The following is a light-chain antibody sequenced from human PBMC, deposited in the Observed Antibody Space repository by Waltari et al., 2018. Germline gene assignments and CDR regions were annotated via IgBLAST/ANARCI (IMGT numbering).Light chain of an antibody. J-gene: IGLJ3*02. CDR2: GQD. V-gene: IGLV3-19*01. CDR3: HSRDTISTRV. CDR1: SHRRYY. Sequence: SSELTQDPAVSVALGQTVRITCQGDSHRRYYASWYQQRPGKAPILVLYGQDNRPSGIPDRFSGSTSGDTASLTITGAQAEDEADYYCHSRDTISTRVFGGGTRLTV.